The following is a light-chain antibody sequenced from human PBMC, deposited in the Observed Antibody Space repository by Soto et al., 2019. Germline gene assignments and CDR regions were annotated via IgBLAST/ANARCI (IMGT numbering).Light chain of an antibody. V-gene: IGLV2-14*01. CDR2: EVT. CDR1: STDVGGHNY. CDR3: GSYSSTDTPFV. Sequence: ALAQPSSVSGSPGQSITISCTGTSTDVGGHNYVSWYQHHSGKAPKLLIYEVTNRPSGISDRFSGSKSVNTASLTISGLQAEDESDYYCGSYSSTDTPFVFGTGTKVTVL. J-gene: IGLJ1*01.